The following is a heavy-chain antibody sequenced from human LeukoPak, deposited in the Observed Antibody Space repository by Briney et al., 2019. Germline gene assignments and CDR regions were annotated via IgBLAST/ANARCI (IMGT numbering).Heavy chain of an antibody. V-gene: IGHV1-8*03. Sequence: GASVKVSCKASGYTFTSYYMHWVRQATGQGLEWMGWMNPNSGNTGYAQKFQGRVTITRNTSISTAYMELSSLRSEDTAVYYCARVARLRFLEWWGQGTLVTVSS. D-gene: IGHD3-3*01. CDR1: GYTFTSYY. CDR2: MNPNSGNT. CDR3: ARVARLRFLEW. J-gene: IGHJ4*02.